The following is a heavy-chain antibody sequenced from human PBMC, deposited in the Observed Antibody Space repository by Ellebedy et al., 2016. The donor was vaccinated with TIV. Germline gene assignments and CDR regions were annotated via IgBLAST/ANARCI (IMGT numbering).Heavy chain of an antibody. CDR2: INSDGSST. Sequence: PGGSLRLSCVASGFTFNSYWMQRVRQAPGKGLVWVSGINSDGSSTFYADSVKGRFTVSRDNSKDTLFLQMNSLRAEDTAIYFCARDPVGVGPAFDVWGQGTMVNVSS. J-gene: IGHJ3*01. CDR3: ARDPVGVGPAFDV. D-gene: IGHD4-23*01. CDR1: GFTFNSYW. V-gene: IGHV3-74*01.